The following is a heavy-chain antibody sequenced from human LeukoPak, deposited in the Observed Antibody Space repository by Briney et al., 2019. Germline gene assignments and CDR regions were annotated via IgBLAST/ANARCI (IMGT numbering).Heavy chain of an antibody. CDR1: GFTVSSNY. CDR2: IYSGGGT. J-gene: IGHJ3*02. Sequence: GGSLRLSCAASGFTVSSNYMSWVRQAPGKGLEWVSVIYSGGGTYYADSVKGRFTISRDNSKNTLYLQMNSLKAEDTAVYYCARGGGDNAFDIWGQGTMATVSS. CDR3: ARGGGDNAFDI. V-gene: IGHV3-53*01. D-gene: IGHD2-21*02.